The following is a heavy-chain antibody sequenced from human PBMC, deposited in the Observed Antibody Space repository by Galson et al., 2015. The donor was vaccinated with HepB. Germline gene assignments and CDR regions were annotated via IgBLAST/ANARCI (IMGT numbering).Heavy chain of an antibody. J-gene: IGHJ4*02. Sequence: PALVKPTQTLTLTCTFSGFSLSTSGMCVSWIRQPPGKALEWLALIDWDDDKYYSTSLKTRLTISKDTSKNQVVLTMTNMDPVDTATYYCARIRKNRSSSSLWNSVWYWGPLDYWGQGTLVTVSS. D-gene: IGHD6-6*01. V-gene: IGHV2-70*01. CDR1: GFSLSTSGMC. CDR3: ARIRKNRSSSSLWNSVWYWGPLDY. CDR2: IDWDDDK.